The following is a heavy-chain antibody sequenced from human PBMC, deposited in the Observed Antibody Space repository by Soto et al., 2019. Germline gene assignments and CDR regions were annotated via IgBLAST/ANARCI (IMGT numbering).Heavy chain of an antibody. J-gene: IGHJ4*02. D-gene: IGHD3-9*01. V-gene: IGHV3-30-3*01. Sequence: PGGSLRLSCAASGFTFSSYAMHWVRQAPGKGLEWVAVISYDGSNKYYADSVKGRFTISRDNSKNTLYLQMYSLRAEDTAVYYCARDELVAYYFDYWGQGTLVTVSS. CDR3: ARDELVAYYFDY. CDR1: GFTFSSYA. CDR2: ISYDGSNK.